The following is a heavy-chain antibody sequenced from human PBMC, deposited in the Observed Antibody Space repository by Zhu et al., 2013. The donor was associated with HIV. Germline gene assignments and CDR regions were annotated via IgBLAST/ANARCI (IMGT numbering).Heavy chain of an antibody. J-gene: IGHJ4*02. V-gene: IGHV1-69*01. CDR1: GDTFSSYS. D-gene: IGHD6-13*01. CDR2: IIPIFGRA. CDR3: ARGGRQQLVPYYFDY. Sequence: QVQLVQSGTEMKKPGSSVKVSCKASGDTFSSYSISWVRQAPGQGLEWMGGIIPIFGRANSAQKFQGRITITADESTSTAYMELSSLRSEDTAIYYCARGGRQQLVPYYFDYWGQGTLVT.